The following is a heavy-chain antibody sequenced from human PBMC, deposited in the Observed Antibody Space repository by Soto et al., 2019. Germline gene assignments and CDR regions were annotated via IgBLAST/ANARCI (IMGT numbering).Heavy chain of an antibody. CDR3: ARGLASTVTIAYYYYGMDV. CDR2: VNPNSGGT. J-gene: IGHJ6*02. CDR1: GYTFTGYY. Sequence: ASVKVSCKASGYTFTGYYMHWVRQAPGQGLEWMGWVNPNSGGTNYAQKFQGWVTMTRDTSISTAYMELSRLRSDDTAVYYCARGLASTVTIAYYYYGMDVWGQGTTVTVSS. V-gene: IGHV1-2*04. D-gene: IGHD4-4*01.